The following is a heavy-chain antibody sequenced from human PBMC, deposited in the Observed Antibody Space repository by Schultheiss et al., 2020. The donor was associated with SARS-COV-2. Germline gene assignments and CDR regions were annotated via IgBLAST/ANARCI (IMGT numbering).Heavy chain of an antibody. D-gene: IGHD1-26*01. CDR1: GGSISGYY. J-gene: IGHJ4*02. CDR2: IHYRGST. Sequence: SETLSLTCTVSGGSISGYYWSWIRQAPGKGLEWCGSIHYRGSTNCNPSLKSRVTISEDTSKNQFSLKLSSVTAADTAVYHCARVIQGAGLYYIDQWGQGTLVTVSS. V-gene: IGHV4-59*01. CDR3: ARVIQGAGLYYIDQ.